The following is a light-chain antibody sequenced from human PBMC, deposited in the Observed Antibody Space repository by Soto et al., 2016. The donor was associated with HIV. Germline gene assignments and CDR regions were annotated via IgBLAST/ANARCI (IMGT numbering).Light chain of an antibody. V-gene: IGKV1-33*01. CDR3: QQYDNLPLT. Sequence: DIQMTQSPSSLSASVGDRVTITCRASQDISNYLNWYQQKPGKAPKLLIYDASNLETGVPSRFSGSGSGTDFTFTISSLQPEDIATYYCQQYDNLPLTFGGGPRWRSN. CDR1: QDISNY. CDR2: DAS. J-gene: IGKJ4*01.